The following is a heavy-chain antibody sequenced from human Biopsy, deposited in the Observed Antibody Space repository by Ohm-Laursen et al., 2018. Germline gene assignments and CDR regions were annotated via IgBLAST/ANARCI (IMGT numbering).Heavy chain of an antibody. CDR2: INPGGNST. J-gene: IGHJ4*02. Sequence: ASVKVSCKTSGGTLSNYAINWVRQAPGQGLEWMGIINPGGNSTAYTQNFQGRVAMTWDTSTTTVYMELSSLRSEDTAAYYCVLASFDYWGQGTLVTVPS. V-gene: IGHV1-46*01. CDR1: GGTLSNYA. CDR3: VLASFDY.